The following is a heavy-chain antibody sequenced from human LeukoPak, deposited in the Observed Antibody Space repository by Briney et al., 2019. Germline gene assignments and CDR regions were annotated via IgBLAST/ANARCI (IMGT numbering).Heavy chain of an antibody. CDR1: GFTFSSHG. CDR3: ARGSDCGSTSCYGLFDY. J-gene: IGHJ4*02. V-gene: IGHV3-33*01. D-gene: IGHD2-2*01. Sequence: GGSLRLSCAASGFTFSSHGMHWVRQAPGKGLEWVATMTFDGSNKYYADSVKGRFTISRDNSQNTLYLQMNSLRAEDTALYYRARGSDCGSTSCYGLFDYWGQGTLVTVSS. CDR2: MTFDGSNK.